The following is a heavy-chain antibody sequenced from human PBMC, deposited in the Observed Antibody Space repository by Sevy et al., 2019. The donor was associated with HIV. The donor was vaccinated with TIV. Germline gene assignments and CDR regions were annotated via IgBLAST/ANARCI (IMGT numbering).Heavy chain of an antibody. Sequence: ASVKVSCKASGYTFTYYHITWVRQAPGQGLEWMGWITPNNGHTNIAQRLQGRVTMTTDTSTSNAYLELRSLTSDDTAVYYCARAPSGGQGPGQYFHHWGQGTLVTVSS. CDR1: GYTFTYYH. D-gene: IGHD1-26*01. V-gene: IGHV1-18*01. J-gene: IGHJ1*01. CDR3: ARAPSGGQGPGQYFHH. CDR2: ITPNNGHT.